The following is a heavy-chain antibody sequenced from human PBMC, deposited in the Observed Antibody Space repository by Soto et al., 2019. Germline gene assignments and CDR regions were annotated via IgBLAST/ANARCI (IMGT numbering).Heavy chain of an antibody. D-gene: IGHD5-12*01. CDR1: GFIFSDYA. CDR3: GKGVEGYVVSSFDP. CDR2: ITSSGSST. Sequence: EVQLLESGGGGVQPGGSLRLSCAASGFIFSDYAMTWVRQTPGKGLEWVSAITSSGSSTYFADSLKGRITISRDNSKNTLSLQMDSLRVADTAIYYCGKGVEGYVVSSFDPWGEGALVTVSS. J-gene: IGHJ5*02. V-gene: IGHV3-23*01.